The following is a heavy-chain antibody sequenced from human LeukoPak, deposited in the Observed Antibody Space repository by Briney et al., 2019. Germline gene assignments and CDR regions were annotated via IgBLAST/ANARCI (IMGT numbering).Heavy chain of an antibody. CDR2: TYHRSKWYN. Sequence: SQTLSLTCAISGDSVSSNSAAWTWIRQSPSRGLEWLGRTYHRSKWYNDYAVSVQSRITINPDTSKNQFSLQLNSVTPEDTAVYYCTRGRVTTIANYYYYYIDVWGKGTTVTVSS. J-gene: IGHJ6*03. D-gene: IGHD4-17*01. CDR1: GDSVSSNSAA. V-gene: IGHV6-1*01. CDR3: TRGRVTTIANYYYYYIDV.